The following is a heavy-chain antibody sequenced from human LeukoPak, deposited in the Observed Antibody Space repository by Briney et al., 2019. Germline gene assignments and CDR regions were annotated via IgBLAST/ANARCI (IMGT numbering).Heavy chain of an antibody. Sequence: NPSETLSLTCTVSGGSISSSSYYWGWIRQPPGKGLEWIGSIYYSGSTYYNPSLKSRVTISVDTPKNQFSLKLSSVTAADTAVYYCARQGSSSADYWGQGTLVTVSS. J-gene: IGHJ4*02. CDR1: GGSISSSSYY. CDR2: IYYSGST. D-gene: IGHD6-6*01. V-gene: IGHV4-39*01. CDR3: ARQGSSSADY.